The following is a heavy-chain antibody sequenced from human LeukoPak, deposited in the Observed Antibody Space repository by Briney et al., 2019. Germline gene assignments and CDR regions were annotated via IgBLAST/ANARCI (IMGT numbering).Heavy chain of an antibody. D-gene: IGHD4-17*01. CDR2: IYYSGST. Sequence: KPSETLSLTCTVSGGSISSYYWSWIRQPPGKGLEWIGYIYYSGSTNYNPSLKSRVTISVDTSKNQFSLKLSSVTAADTAVYYCARDPYYGDYVGAFDIWGQGTMVTVSS. CDR3: ARDPYYGDYVGAFDI. V-gene: IGHV4-59*12. J-gene: IGHJ3*02. CDR1: GGSISSYY.